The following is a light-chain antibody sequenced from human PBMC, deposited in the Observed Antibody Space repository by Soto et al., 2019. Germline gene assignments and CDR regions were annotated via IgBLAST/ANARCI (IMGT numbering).Light chain of an antibody. CDR1: QSVLYRSDSKNY. CDR3: QQYNSYPWT. CDR2: WAS. V-gene: IGKV4-1*01. J-gene: IGKJ1*01. Sequence: IVMTQSPDSLAVSLGERATINCKSSQSVLYRSDSKNYLAWYQLKPGQPPKLLIYWASARESGVPDRFSGSGSGTDFTLTINNLQAEDVAVYYCQQYNSYPWTFGQGTKVDIK.